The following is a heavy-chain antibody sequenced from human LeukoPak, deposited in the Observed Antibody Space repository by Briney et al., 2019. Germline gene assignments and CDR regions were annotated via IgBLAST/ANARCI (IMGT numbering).Heavy chain of an antibody. CDR3: ARAGEYQLLSP. J-gene: IGHJ5*02. CDR1: GGSISSYY. CDR2: IYYSGST. V-gene: IGHV4-59*01. Sequence: SETLSLTCTVSGGSISSYYWSWIRQPPGKGLEWIGYIYYSGSTNYNPSLKSRVTISVDTSKNQFSLKLSSVTAADTAVYYCARAGEYQLLSPWGQGTLVTVSS. D-gene: IGHD2-2*01.